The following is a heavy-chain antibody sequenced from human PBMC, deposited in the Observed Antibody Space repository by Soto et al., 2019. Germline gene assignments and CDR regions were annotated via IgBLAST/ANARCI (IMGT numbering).Heavy chain of an antibody. J-gene: IGHJ4*02. Sequence: GGSLRLSCAASGFTFSSYSMNWVRQAPGKGLEWVSSISSSSSYIYYADSVKGRFTISRDNAKNSLYLQMNSLRAEDTAVYYCGRREMAGAVPQYLNYGGQGTLVPVSS. CDR3: GRREMAGAVPQYLNY. CDR2: ISSSSSYI. D-gene: IGHD6-19*01. CDR1: GFTFSSYS. V-gene: IGHV3-21*01.